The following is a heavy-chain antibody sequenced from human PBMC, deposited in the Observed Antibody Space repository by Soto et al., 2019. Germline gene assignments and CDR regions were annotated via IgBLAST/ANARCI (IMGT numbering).Heavy chain of an antibody. CDR2: ISGSGGST. D-gene: IGHD2-2*01. V-gene: IGHV3-23*01. CDR1: GFTFSSYA. Sequence: EVQLLESGGGLVQPGGSLRLSCAASGFTFSSYAMSRVRQAPGKGLEWVSAISGSGGSTYYADSVKGRFTISRDNSKNTLYLQMNSLRAEDTAVYYCAKSVTLVPLCFDYWGQGTLVTVSS. J-gene: IGHJ4*02. CDR3: AKSVTLVPLCFDY.